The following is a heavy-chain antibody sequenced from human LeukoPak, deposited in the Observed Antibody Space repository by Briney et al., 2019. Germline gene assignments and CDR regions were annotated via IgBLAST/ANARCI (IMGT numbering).Heavy chain of an antibody. CDR3: AGLVGRYSSGLYYYYFDY. CDR1: GGSFTGYY. D-gene: IGHD3-22*01. Sequence: TSETLSLTCAVYGGSFTGYYWSWIRQPPGKGLEWIGEMYLSGTTHSNPSVKSRVTISIDKSKNQFFLNLSSVTAADTAVYYCAGLVGRYSSGLYYYYFDYWGQGTLVTVSS. J-gene: IGHJ4*02. CDR2: MYLSGTT. V-gene: IGHV4-34*01.